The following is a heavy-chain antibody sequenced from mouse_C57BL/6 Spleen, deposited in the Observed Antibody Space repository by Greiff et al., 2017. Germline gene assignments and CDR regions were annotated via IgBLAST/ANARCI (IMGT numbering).Heavy chain of an antibody. Sequence: EVQLVESGGGLVKPGGSLKLSCAASGFTFSSYAMSWVRQTPEKRLEWVATISDGGSYTYYPDNVKGRFTISRVNAKNNLYLQMSHLKSEDTAMYYCARGGYYGSSSYYFDYWGQGTTLTVSS. CDR3: ARGGYYGSSSYYFDY. D-gene: IGHD1-1*01. CDR2: ISDGGSYT. V-gene: IGHV5-4*01. J-gene: IGHJ2*01. CDR1: GFTFSSYA.